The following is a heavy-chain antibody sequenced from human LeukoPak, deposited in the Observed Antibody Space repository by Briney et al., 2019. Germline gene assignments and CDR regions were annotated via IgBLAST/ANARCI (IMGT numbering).Heavy chain of an antibody. Sequence: GGSLRLSCAASGFTFSSYGMHWVRQAPGKGLEWVAVIWYDGSNKYYADSVKGRFTISRDNSKNTLYLQMNSLRAEDAAVYYCARDGSGSYYNGNWFDPWGQGTLVTVSS. V-gene: IGHV3-33*01. CDR2: IWYDGSNK. J-gene: IGHJ5*02. D-gene: IGHD3-10*01. CDR1: GFTFSSYG. CDR3: ARDGSGSYYNGNWFDP.